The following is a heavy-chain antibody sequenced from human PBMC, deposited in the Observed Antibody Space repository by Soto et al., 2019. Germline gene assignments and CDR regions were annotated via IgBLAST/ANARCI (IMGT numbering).Heavy chain of an antibody. D-gene: IGHD2-15*01. CDR3: ARELRGYCTGGSCYATFDT. V-gene: IGHV4-59*01. Sequence: SKTLSLTCTVSGGSISYYYWSWIRQPPGKGLEWIGYIYYSGSTKSNPSLRSRITISVDTSKNQFSLKLRSVTAADTAVYYCARELRGYCTGGSCYATFDTWGQGTLVTVYS. CDR2: IYYSGST. CDR1: GGSISYYY. J-gene: IGHJ5*02.